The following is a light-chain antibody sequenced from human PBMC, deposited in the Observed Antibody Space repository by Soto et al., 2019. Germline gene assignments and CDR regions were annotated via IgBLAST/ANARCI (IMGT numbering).Light chain of an antibody. V-gene: IGKV4-1*01. J-gene: IGKJ4*01. Sequence: DILMTQSQDSLAVSLGERATINCKSSQRVLYSSNNKNYLAWYQQKPGQPPKLLIYWASTRESGVPDRFSGSGSGTDFTLTISSLQAEDVAVYYCQQYYSTPPTFGGGTKVDIK. CDR1: QRVLYSSNNKNY. CDR2: WAS. CDR3: QQYYSTPPT.